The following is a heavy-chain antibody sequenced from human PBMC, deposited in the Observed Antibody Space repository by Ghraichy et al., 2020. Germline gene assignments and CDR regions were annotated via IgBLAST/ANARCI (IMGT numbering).Heavy chain of an antibody. CDR2: VSHFGST. D-gene: IGHD3-10*01. Sequence: SETLSLTCTVSGGSFNSNYWGWMRQPPGKGLEWIGEVSHFGSTNYNPSLKSRVTLSLDPSNKRVSLKMTSVTAADTAVYYCTTRGIESHKDSEDFYNADYWGQGTLVAVSS. CDR3: TTRGIESHKDSEDFYNADY. J-gene: IGHJ4*02. V-gene: IGHV4-34*01. CDR1: GGSFNSNY.